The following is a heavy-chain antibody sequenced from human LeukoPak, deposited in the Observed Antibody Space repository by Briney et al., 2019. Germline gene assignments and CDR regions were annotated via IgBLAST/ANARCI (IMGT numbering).Heavy chain of an antibody. CDR3: ARGYETFDI. CDR2: ISGSGGIST. V-gene: IGHV3-23*01. J-gene: IGHJ3*02. Sequence: GGSLRLSCAASGFTFSSHGMSWVRQAPGKGLEWVSGISGSGGISTYYADSVKGRFTISRDNAKNSLYLQMNSLRAEDTAVYYCARGYETFDIWGQGTMVTVSS. CDR1: GFTFSSHG. D-gene: IGHD1-1*01.